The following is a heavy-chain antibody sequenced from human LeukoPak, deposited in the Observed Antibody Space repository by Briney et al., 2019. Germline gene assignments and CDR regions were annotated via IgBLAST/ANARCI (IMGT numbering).Heavy chain of an antibody. CDR3: AKEESYYDSSGYRYNWFDP. V-gene: IGHV3-7*03. D-gene: IGHD3-22*01. CDR1: GFTFSSYW. CDR2: IKQDGSEK. J-gene: IGHJ5*02. Sequence: PGGSLRLSCAASGFTFSSYWMSWVRQAPGKGLEWVANIKQDGSEKYYVDSVKGRFTISRDNAKNSLYLQMNSLRAEDTALYYCAKEESYYDSSGYRYNWFDPWGQGTLVTVSS.